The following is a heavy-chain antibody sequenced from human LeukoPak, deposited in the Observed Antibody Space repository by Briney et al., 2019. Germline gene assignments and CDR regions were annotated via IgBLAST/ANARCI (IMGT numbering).Heavy chain of an antibody. CDR1: GYTFTGYY. CDR3: ARVGESSGWYSFWDY. V-gene: IGHV1-2*06. D-gene: IGHD6-19*01. CDR2: INPNSGGT. J-gene: IGHJ4*02. Sequence: ASVEVSCKASGYTFTGYYMHWVRQAPGQGLEWMGRINPNSGGTNYAQKFQGRVTMTRDTSISTAYMELSRLRSDDTAVYYCARVGESSGWYSFWDYWGQGTLVTVSS.